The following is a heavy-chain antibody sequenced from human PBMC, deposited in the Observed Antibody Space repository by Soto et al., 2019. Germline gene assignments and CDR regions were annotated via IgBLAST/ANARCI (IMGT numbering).Heavy chain of an antibody. V-gene: IGHV3-23*01. D-gene: IGHD5-18*01. CDR2: ISGSGGIT. Sequence: PGGSLRLSCAASGFTFSSYAMGWVRQAPGKGLDWVSVISGSGGITYSEDSVKGRFTISRDNSKNILYLQMNSLRAEDTAVYYCAKGIPDTGGYYYYSMDVWGQGTAVTVSS. J-gene: IGHJ6*02. CDR1: GFTFSSYA. CDR3: AKGIPDTGGYYYYSMDV.